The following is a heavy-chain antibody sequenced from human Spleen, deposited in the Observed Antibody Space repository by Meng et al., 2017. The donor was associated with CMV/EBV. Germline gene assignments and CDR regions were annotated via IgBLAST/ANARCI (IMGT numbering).Heavy chain of an antibody. J-gene: IGHJ4*02. CDR3: ARGLSYFDY. CDR2: ISAYNGNT. Sequence: ASVKVSCKASGYIIADCGFSWVRQAPGQGLEWLGWISAYNGNTDYAQSLQGRVTMTTDTSTNTAYMDLRSLRSDDTAIYYCARGLSYFDYWGQGTLVTVSS. CDR1: GYIIADCG. V-gene: IGHV1-18*01.